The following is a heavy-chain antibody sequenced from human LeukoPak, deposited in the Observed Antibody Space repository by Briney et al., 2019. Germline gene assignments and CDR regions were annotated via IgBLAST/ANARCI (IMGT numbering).Heavy chain of an antibody. J-gene: IGHJ4*02. Sequence: PGGSLRLSCAASGFTFSSYSMSWVRQAPGKGLEWVSAISGSGDSTYYADSVKGRFTISRDNSKNTLYLQMNSLRVEDTAVYYCAKGRGIISDYWGQGPLVTVSS. CDR2: ISGSGDST. CDR1: GFTFSSYS. V-gene: IGHV3-23*01. D-gene: IGHD3-10*01. CDR3: AKGRGIISDY.